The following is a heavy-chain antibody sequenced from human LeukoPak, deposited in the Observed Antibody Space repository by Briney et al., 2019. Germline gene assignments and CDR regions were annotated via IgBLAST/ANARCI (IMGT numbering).Heavy chain of an antibody. Sequence: PGGSLRLSCAASGFTFSSYWMSWVRQAPGKGLEWVANIKQDGSEENFVDSVKGRFTISRDNAKKSLYLQINSLRAEDTAVYYCARVYSYGCFDFWGQGTLVTVSS. J-gene: IGHJ4*02. CDR1: GFTFSSYW. CDR3: ARVYSYGCFDF. D-gene: IGHD5-18*01. V-gene: IGHV3-7*01. CDR2: IKQDGSEE.